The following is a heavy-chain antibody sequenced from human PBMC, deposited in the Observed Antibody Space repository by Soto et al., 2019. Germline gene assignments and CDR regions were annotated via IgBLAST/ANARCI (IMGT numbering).Heavy chain of an antibody. CDR2: IKPNGGGT. Sequence: QVQLVQSGAEMKKPEASVKVSCEASRFTFTAYYIHWVRQAPGQGLEWMGWIKPNGGGTNYAQKFQGRVTMTRDTSINTAYMELTRLTSDDTAVYYCARAVHTTVQGVRFRVDQWRQGTLVTVSS. CDR3: ARAVHTTVQGVRFRVDQ. V-gene: IGHV1-2*02. CDR1: RFTFTAYY. D-gene: IGHD3-10*01. J-gene: IGHJ4*02.